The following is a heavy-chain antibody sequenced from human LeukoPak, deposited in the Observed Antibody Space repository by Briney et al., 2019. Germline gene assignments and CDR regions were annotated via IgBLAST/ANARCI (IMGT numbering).Heavy chain of an antibody. CDR3: ARINWNYFDY. CDR1: GGSITSYY. CDR2: IYYSGNT. V-gene: IGHV4-59*08. D-gene: IGHD1-20*01. J-gene: IGHJ4*02. Sequence: SETLSLTCTVSGGSITSYYWSWMRQPPGKGLEWIGYIYYSGNTNYNPSLKSRLTMSADRSRNQFSLELTSVTAADTAVYYCARINWNYFDYWGQGILVTVSS.